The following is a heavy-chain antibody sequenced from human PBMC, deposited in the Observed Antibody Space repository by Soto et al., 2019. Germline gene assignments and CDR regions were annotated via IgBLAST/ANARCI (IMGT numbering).Heavy chain of an antibody. D-gene: IGHD5-18*01. Sequence: QVQLVQSGAEVKKPGASVKVSCMASGYTFTSYGISWVRQAPGQGLEWMGWISAYNGNTNYAQKLQGRVTMTTDTSTSTAYMELRSLRSDDTAVYYCARDVDTAMVTIWFDPWGQGTLVTVSS. V-gene: IGHV1-18*01. CDR2: ISAYNGNT. CDR1: GYTFTSYG. J-gene: IGHJ5*02. CDR3: ARDVDTAMVTIWFDP.